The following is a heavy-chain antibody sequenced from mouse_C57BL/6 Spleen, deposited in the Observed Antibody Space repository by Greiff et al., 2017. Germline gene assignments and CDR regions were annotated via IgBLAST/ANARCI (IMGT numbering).Heavy chain of an antibody. CDR1: GFTFSNYW. V-gene: IGHV6-3*01. CDR2: IRLKSDNYAT. Sequence: EVKVEESGGGLVQPGGSMKLSCVASGFTFSNYWMNWVRQSPEKGLEWVAQIRLKSDNYATNYAESVKGRFTNSRDDSKSSVYLQMNNLRAEDTGIYYCAAGDYDYGGFAYWGQGTLVTVSA. J-gene: IGHJ3*01. D-gene: IGHD2-4*01. CDR3: AAGDYDYGGFAY.